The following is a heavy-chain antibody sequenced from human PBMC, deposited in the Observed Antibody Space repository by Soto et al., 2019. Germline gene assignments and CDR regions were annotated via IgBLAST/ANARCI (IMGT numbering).Heavy chain of an antibody. CDR2: INRSGGT. V-gene: IGHV4-34*01. D-gene: IGHD3-16*01. J-gene: IGHJ4*02. CDR1: GGSFSGYF. Sequence: QVQLQQWGAGLLKPSETLSLTCAVYGGSFSGYFWSWIRQPPGKGLEWIGEINRSGGTNYSPSLKSRVTMSVDTSNNQISLKLSSVTAADTAVYYCARFGTYWGQGVLVTVSS. CDR3: ARFGTY.